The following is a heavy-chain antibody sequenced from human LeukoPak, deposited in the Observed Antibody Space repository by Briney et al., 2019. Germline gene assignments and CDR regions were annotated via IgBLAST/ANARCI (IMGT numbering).Heavy chain of an antibody. CDR2: ISSSSSYK. Sequence: GGSLRLSCAASGFTFSSYSMNWVRQAPGKGLEWVSSISSSSSYKYYTDSVKGRFTVSRDNAKNSLYLQMNSLRAEDTAVYYCAREKSFLEWLSTGRRDGYYMDVWGKGTTVTISS. J-gene: IGHJ6*03. CDR3: AREKSFLEWLSTGRRDGYYMDV. V-gene: IGHV3-21*01. CDR1: GFTFSSYS. D-gene: IGHD3-3*02.